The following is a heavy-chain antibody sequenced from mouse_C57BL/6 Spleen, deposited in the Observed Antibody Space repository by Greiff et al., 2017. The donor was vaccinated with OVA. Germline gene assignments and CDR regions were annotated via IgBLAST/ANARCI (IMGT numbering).Heavy chain of an antibody. D-gene: IGHD1-1*01. CDR3: TGITTVVGDFDV. CDR2: IDPETGGT. Sequence: QVQLQQSGAELVRPGASVTLSCKASGYTFTDYEMHWVKQTPVHGLEWIGAIDPETGGTAYNQKFKGKAILTADKSSSTAYMELRSLTSEDSAVYYGTGITTVVGDFDVWGTGTTVTVSS. J-gene: IGHJ1*03. V-gene: IGHV1-15*01. CDR1: GYTFTDYE.